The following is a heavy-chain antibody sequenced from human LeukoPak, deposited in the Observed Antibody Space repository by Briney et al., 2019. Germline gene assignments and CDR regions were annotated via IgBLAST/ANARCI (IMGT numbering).Heavy chain of an antibody. CDR1: GFTFSNAW. Sequence: GGSLRLSCAASGFTFSNAWMNWVRQAPGKGLEWVGRIKSKTDGGTTDYAAPVKGRFTISRDDSKNTLYLQMNSLKTEDTAVYYCTTLYYHDSSGYNHWGQGTLVTVSS. D-gene: IGHD3-22*01. V-gene: IGHV3-15*07. CDR2: IKSKTDGGTT. J-gene: IGHJ5*02. CDR3: TTLYYHDSSGYNH.